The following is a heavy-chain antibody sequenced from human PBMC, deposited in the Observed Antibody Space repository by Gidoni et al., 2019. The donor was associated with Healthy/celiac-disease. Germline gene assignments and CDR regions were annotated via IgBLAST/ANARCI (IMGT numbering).Heavy chain of an antibody. CDR3: ARDGYTFGWFDS. J-gene: IGHJ5*01. CDR2: INSDGSST. V-gene: IGHV3-74*01. Sequence: QAPGKGLVWVSRINSDGSSTSYADSVKGRFTISRDNAKNTLYLQMNSLRAEDTAVYYCARDGYTFGWFDSWGQGTLVTVSS. D-gene: IGHD5-12*01.